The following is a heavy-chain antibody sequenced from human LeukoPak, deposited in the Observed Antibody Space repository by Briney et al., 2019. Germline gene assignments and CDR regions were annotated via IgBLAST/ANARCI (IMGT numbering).Heavy chain of an antibody. D-gene: IGHD2-8*01. CDR3: TRHQWWLAPRNFDY. Sequence: SETLSLTCTVSGGSISSSSYYWGWIRQPPGKGLEWIGSIYHSRSTYYNPSLKSRVTISVDTSKNQFSLKLSSVTAADMAVYYCTRHQWWLAPRNFDYWGQGTLVTVSS. CDR2: IYHSRST. CDR1: GGSISSSSYY. V-gene: IGHV4-39*01. J-gene: IGHJ4*02.